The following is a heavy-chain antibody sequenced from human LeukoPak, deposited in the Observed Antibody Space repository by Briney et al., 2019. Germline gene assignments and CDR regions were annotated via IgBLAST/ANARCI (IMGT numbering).Heavy chain of an antibody. CDR1: GGSFSGYY. J-gene: IGHJ5*02. CDR2: INHSGST. D-gene: IGHD3-10*01. V-gene: IGHV4-34*01. Sequence: SETLSLTCAVYGGSFSGYYWSWIRQPPGKGLEWIGEINHSGSTNYNPSLKSRVTISVDTSKNQFSLKLSSVTAADTAVYYCARGGPATMIQGVRRTNWFDPWGQRTLVTVSS. CDR3: ARGGPATMIQGVRRTNWFDP.